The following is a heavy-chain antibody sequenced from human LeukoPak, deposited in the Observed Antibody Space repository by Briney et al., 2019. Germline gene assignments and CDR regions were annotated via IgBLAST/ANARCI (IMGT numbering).Heavy chain of an antibody. Sequence: GALRLSCVASGFTFSSYSMNWVRQAPGKGLEWVSSISSSGSHIYYADSVRGRFTISRDNAKNSLYLQMNSLRAEDTAVYYCAKLNTEYSSSSAGSFFDYWGQGTLVTVSS. CDR3: AKLNTEYSSSSAGSFFDY. CDR2: ISSSGSHI. J-gene: IGHJ4*02. D-gene: IGHD6-6*01. V-gene: IGHV3-21*01. CDR1: GFTFSSYS.